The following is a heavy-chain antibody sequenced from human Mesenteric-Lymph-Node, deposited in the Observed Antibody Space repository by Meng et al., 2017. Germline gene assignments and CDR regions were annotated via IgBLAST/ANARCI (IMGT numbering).Heavy chain of an antibody. Sequence: QVRLQESGPGLVKPSETLSLPCTVSGGSISSYYWSWIRQPPGKGLEWIGYIYYSGSTNYNPSLKSRVTISVDTSKNQFSLKLSSVTAADTAVYFCARTNYGDYNWFDPWGQGTLVTVSS. J-gene: IGHJ5*02. CDR1: GGSISSYY. D-gene: IGHD4-17*01. CDR3: ARTNYGDYNWFDP. CDR2: IYYSGST. V-gene: IGHV4-59*01.